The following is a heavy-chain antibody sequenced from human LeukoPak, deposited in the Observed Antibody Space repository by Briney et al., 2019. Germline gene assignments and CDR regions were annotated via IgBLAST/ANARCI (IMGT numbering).Heavy chain of an antibody. CDR3: AREYGSGSYSIT. J-gene: IGHJ5*02. CDR1: AFAFSSYS. D-gene: IGHD3-10*01. CDR2: ITSGSSTI. Sequence: PGGSLRLSCVASAFAFSSYSMNWVRQAPGKGLGWVSYITSGSSTIYYTDSVKGRFTISRDNAKNSLYLQMNSLRAEDTAVYYCAREYGSGSYSITWGQGTLVTVTS. V-gene: IGHV3-48*01.